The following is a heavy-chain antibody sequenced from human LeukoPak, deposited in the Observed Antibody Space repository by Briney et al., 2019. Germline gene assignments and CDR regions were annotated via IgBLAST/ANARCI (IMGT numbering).Heavy chain of an antibody. CDR1: GYTFTYYG. CDR2: ISGYNGNT. D-gene: IGHD6-19*01. J-gene: IGHJ6*02. CDR3: ARDLYPSLEVADPRGGMDV. V-gene: IGHV1-18*01. Sequence: GASVKVSCKTSGYTFTYYGVIWVRQAPGQGLECMGWISGYNGNTKYAEKFQDRVSMSRDSSTGTAYMEVRSLTSDDTAVYYCARDLYPSLEVADPRGGMDVWGQGTTVTVSS.